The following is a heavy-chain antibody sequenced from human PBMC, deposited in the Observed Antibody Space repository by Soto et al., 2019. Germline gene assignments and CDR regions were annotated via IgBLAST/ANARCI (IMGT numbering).Heavy chain of an antibody. Sequence: AGGSLRLSCAASGFTVSSHYMSWVRQAPGKGLEWVSGINWNGGSTGYADSVKGRFTISRDNAKNSLYLQMNSLRAEDTALYYCARYGYYDSSGYNPDAFDIWGQGTMVTVSS. CDR2: INWNGGST. CDR1: GFTVSSHY. CDR3: ARYGYYDSSGYNPDAFDI. J-gene: IGHJ3*02. D-gene: IGHD3-22*01. V-gene: IGHV3-20*04.